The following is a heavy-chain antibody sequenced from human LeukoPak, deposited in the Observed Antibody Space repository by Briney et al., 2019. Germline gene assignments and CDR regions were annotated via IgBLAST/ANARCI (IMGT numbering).Heavy chain of an antibody. CDR1: GGSISSYY. CDR3: ARDLLDGDYAYDAFDI. Sequence: SETLSLTCTDSGGSISSYYWSWIRQPPGKGLEWIGYIYYSGSTNYNPSLKSRVTLSVDTSKNQFSLKLSSVTAADTAVYYCARDLLDGDYAYDAFDIWGQGTMVTVSS. V-gene: IGHV4-59*01. J-gene: IGHJ3*02. D-gene: IGHD4-17*01. CDR2: IYYSGST.